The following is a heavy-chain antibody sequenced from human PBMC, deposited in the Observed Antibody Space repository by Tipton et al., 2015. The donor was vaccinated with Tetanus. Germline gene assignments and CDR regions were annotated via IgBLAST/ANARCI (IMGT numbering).Heavy chain of an antibody. CDR1: GGSVSSGSYY. Sequence: LRLSCTVSGGSVSSGSYYWSWIRQPPGKGLEWIGYIYYSGSTNYNPSLKSRVTISVDTSKNQFSLKLSSVTAADTAVYYCAREGATFDYWGQGTLVTVSS. CDR2: IYYSGST. D-gene: IGHD1-26*01. V-gene: IGHV4-61*01. J-gene: IGHJ4*02. CDR3: AREGATFDY.